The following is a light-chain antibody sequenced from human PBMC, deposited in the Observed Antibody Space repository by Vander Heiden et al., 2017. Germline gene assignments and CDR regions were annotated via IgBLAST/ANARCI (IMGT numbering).Light chain of an antibody. Sequence: DIQITQSPSTLSASVGDRVTIACRASQSSNNYLAWYQLKPGKAPKLLIYQASILETGVPSRFSGSGSGTEFTLTISSLQPEDFASFYCQQYKSSWTFGQGTKVDIK. J-gene: IGKJ1*01. CDR2: QAS. V-gene: IGKV1-5*03. CDR1: QSSNNY. CDR3: QQYKSSWT.